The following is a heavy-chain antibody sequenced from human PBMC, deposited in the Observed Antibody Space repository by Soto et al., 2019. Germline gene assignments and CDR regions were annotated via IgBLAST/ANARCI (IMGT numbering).Heavy chain of an antibody. CDR3: ARGRFLEWLLSGWFDP. CDR1: GGSISSGDYY. D-gene: IGHD3-3*01. Sequence: SETLSLTCTVSGGSISSGDYYWSWIRQPPGKGLEWIGYIFYSGSTYYNPSLKSRVTISVDTSKNQFSLKLTSVTAADTAVYYCARGRFLEWLLSGWFDPWGQGTLVTV. J-gene: IGHJ5*02. V-gene: IGHV4-30-4*01. CDR2: IFYSGST.